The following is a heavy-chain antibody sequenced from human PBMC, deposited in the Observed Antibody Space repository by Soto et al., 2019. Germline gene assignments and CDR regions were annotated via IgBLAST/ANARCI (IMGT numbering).Heavy chain of an antibody. D-gene: IGHD3-22*01. CDR3: ARDYYDSSGYIDY. CDR2: ISYDGSNK. V-gene: IGHV3-30-3*01. Sequence: GGSLRLSCAASGFTFSSYAMHWVRQAPGKGLEWVAVISYDGSNKYYADSVKGRFTISRDNSKNTLYLQMNSLRAEDTAVYYCARDYYDSSGYIDYWGQGTLVTVSS. CDR1: GFTFSSYA. J-gene: IGHJ4*02.